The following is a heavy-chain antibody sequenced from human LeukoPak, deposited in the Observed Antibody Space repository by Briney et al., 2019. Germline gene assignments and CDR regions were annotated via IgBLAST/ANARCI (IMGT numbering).Heavy chain of an antibody. D-gene: IGHD6-19*01. Sequence: GRSLRLSCAASGFTFSIYGMHWVRQAPGKGLEGVAVLSDDGTNKYYADSVKGRFTIPRDYSNNTLFLQMSGLRPEDTAVYYCAKDQIGWAPGYSSGPLDYWGQGTLVTVSS. J-gene: IGHJ4*02. V-gene: IGHV3-30*18. CDR2: LSDDGTNK. CDR3: AKDQIGWAPGYSSGPLDY. CDR1: GFTFSIYG.